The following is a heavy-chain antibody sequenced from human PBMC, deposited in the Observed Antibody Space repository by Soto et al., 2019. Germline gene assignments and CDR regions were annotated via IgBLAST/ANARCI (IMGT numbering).Heavy chain of an antibody. Sequence: QVQLVESGGGVVQPGRSLRLSCAASGFTFSSYGMHWVRQAPGKGLEWVAVIWYDGSNKYYADSVKGRFTISRDNSKNTLYLQMNSLRAEDTAVYYCASALKDYDFWSGYGNAFDIWGHGTMVTVSS. V-gene: IGHV3-33*01. J-gene: IGHJ3*02. D-gene: IGHD3-3*01. CDR2: IWYDGSNK. CDR1: GFTFSSYG. CDR3: ASALKDYDFWSGYGNAFDI.